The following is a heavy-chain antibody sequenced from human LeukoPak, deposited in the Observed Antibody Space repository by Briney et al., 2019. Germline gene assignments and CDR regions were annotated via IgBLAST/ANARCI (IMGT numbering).Heavy chain of an antibody. V-gene: IGHV4-61*01. Sequence: SETLSLTCTVSGGSVSSGSYYWSWIRQPPGKGLEWIGYIYYSGSTNYNPSLKSRVTISVDTSKNQFSLKLSSVTAEDTAVYYCARAWDRHRFDPWGQGTLVTVSS. CDR1: GGSVSSGSYY. CDR3: ARAWDRHRFDP. J-gene: IGHJ5*02. D-gene: IGHD1-26*01. CDR2: IYYSGST.